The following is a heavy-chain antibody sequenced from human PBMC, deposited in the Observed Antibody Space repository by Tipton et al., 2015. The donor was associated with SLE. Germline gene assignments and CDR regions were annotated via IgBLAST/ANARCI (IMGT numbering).Heavy chain of an antibody. CDR3: ASHFSSESWSGYYKGGHYFDY. CDR1: GGSISSGGYC. J-gene: IGHJ4*02. V-gene: IGHV4-61*02. CDR2: AYTDGKT. D-gene: IGHD3-3*01. Sequence: TLSLTCTVSGGSISSGGYCWSWIRQPAGKGLEWIGRAYTDGKTNYNPSLKSRVTISVDTSKNHFSLKLSSVTAADTAVYYCASHFSSESWSGYYKGGHYFDYWGQGTLVTVSP.